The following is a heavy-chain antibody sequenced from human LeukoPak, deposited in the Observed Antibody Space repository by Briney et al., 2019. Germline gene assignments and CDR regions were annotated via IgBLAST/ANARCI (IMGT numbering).Heavy chain of an antibody. J-gene: IGHJ4*02. CDR2: IRYDGNNK. Sequence: PGGSLRLSCAASGFTFSSYGMHWVRQAPGKGLEWVAFIRYDGNNKYYADSVKGRFTISRDNSKNTLYLQMNSLRAEDTGVYYCAKGPACGDYDRHICDYWGQGTLVTVSS. V-gene: IGHV3-30*02. CDR3: AKGPACGDYDRHICDY. CDR1: GFTFSSYG. D-gene: IGHD4-17*01.